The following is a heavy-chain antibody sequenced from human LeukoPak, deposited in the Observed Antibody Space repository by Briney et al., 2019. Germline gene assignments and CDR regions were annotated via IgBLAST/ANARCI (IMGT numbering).Heavy chain of an antibody. J-gene: IGHJ4*02. V-gene: IGHV3-23*01. CDR3: AKYPGIAAAGPNFY. Sequence: GGSLRLSCAASGFTFSSYAMSGVRQAPGKGREWVSAISGSGGSTYYADSVKGRFTISRDNSKNTLYLQMNSLRAEDTAVYYCAKYPGIAAAGPNFYWGQGTLVTVSS. CDR1: GFTFSSYA. D-gene: IGHD6-13*01. CDR2: ISGSGGST.